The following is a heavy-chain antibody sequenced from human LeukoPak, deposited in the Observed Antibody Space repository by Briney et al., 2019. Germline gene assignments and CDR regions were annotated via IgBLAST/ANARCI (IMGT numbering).Heavy chain of an antibody. D-gene: IGHD1/OR15-1a*01. V-gene: IGHV3-74*01. Sequence: GGSLRLSCAASGFTFSSYWMHWVRQAPGKGLVWVSRINSDGSSTSYADSVKGRFTISRDNAKNTLYLQMNNVRDDDTAVYYCVTRASVNGKTRFWGQGTLVTVSS. CDR1: GFTFSSYW. CDR2: INSDGSST. CDR3: VTRASVNGKTRF. J-gene: IGHJ4*02.